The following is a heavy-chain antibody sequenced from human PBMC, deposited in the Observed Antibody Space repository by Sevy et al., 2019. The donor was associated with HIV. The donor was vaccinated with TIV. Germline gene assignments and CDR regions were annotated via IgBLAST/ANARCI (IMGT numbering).Heavy chain of an antibody. D-gene: IGHD3-10*01. CDR1: GDSVSSNSAA. CDR3: ARDLWFGELYSDGFDY. V-gene: IGHV6-1*01. Sequence: KQSQTLSLTCVISGDSVSSNSAAWNWIRQSPSRGLEWLGRTYYRSQWYYDYAVSVKSRITINPDTSKNQFSLQLNSVTPEDTAMYYCARDLWFGELYSDGFDYWGQGILVTVSS. CDR2: TYYRSQWYY. J-gene: IGHJ4*02.